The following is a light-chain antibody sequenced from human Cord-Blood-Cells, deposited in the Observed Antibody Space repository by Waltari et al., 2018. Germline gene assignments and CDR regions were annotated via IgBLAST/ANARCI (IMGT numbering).Light chain of an antibody. CDR2: DVS. Sequence: QSALTQPASVSGAPGHSITISCPGPSSDVGGYHYVSWYQQHPGKAPKRMIYDVSNRPSGVSNRFSGSKSGNTASLTISGLQAEDEADYYCSSYTSSSTLVFGGGTKLTVL. J-gene: IGLJ2*01. V-gene: IGLV2-14*01. CDR3: SSYTSSSTLV. CDR1: SSDVGGYHY.